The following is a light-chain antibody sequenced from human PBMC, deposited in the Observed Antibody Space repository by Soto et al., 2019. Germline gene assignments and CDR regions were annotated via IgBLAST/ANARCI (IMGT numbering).Light chain of an antibody. Sequence: DIQMTQSPSSLSASVGDRVTITCRASQGIRNDVGWYQQKPGRAPKRLNFAATSLQSGVHSTFSGSGFGTDFTPTISALQPEDCATYYCLQHNSCPLTVGRGNRVEIK. CDR2: AAT. CDR1: QGIRND. CDR3: LQHNSCPLT. J-gene: IGKJ4*01. V-gene: IGKV1-17*01.